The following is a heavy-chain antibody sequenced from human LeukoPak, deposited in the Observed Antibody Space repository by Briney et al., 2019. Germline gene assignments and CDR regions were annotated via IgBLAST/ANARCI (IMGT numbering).Heavy chain of an antibody. CDR1: GFTFSSYA. V-gene: IGHV3-30*04. D-gene: IGHD2-8*01. CDR2: ISYDGSNK. J-gene: IGHJ4*02. Sequence: PGRSLRLSCAASGFTFSSYAMHWVRQAPGKGLEWVAVISYDGSNKYYADSVKGRFTISRDNAKNSLYLQMNSLRAEDTAVYYCARDRGCTNGVCYTFDYWGQGTLVTVSS. CDR3: ARDRGCTNGVCYTFDY.